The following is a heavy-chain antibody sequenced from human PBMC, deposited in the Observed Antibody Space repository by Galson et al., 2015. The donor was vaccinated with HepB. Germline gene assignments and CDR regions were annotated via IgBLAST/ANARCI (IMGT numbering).Heavy chain of an antibody. V-gene: IGHV5-10-1*01. CDR1: GYSFSNHW. D-gene: IGHD3/OR15-3a*01. CDR3: AREVRIWTNYSYHYAMDV. Sequence: QSGAEVKKPGESLRISCKGSGYSFSNHWISWVRQMPGKGLEWMGRTDPSDFYTNYSPSFQGHVTISVDESLTTAHLQWGSLRASDTATYYCAREVRIWTNYSYHYAMDVWGPGTTVTVSS. J-gene: IGHJ6*02. CDR2: TDPSDFYT.